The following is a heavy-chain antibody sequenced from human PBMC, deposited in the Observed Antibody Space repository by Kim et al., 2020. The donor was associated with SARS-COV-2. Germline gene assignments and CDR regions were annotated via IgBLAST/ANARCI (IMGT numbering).Heavy chain of an antibody. CDR1: GFTFSSYS. CDR3: ARGRVWFGELFLRTAEYGMDV. CDR2: ISSSSSTI. D-gene: IGHD3-10*01. V-gene: IGHV3-48*04. Sequence: GGSLRLSCAASGFTFSSYSMNWVRQAPGKGLEWVSYISSSSSTIYYADSVKGRFTISRDNAKNSLYLQMNSLRAEDTAVYYCARGRVWFGELFLRTAEYGMDVWGQGTTVTVSS. J-gene: IGHJ6*02.